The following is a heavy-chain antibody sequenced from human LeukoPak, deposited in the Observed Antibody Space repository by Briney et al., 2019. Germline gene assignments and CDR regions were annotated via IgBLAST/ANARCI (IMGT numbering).Heavy chain of an antibody. V-gene: IGHV3-21*01. D-gene: IGHD3-22*01. CDR1: GFTFSSYS. CDR2: ISSSSSYI. Sequence: GGSLRLSCAASGFTFSSYSMNWVRQAPGKGLEWVSSISSSSSYIYYADSVKGRFTISRDNAKNSLYLQMNSLRAEDTAVYYCASFDTNDSSGDYFGHPKDYCGQGTLVTVSS. J-gene: IGHJ4*02. CDR3: ASFDTNDSSGDYFGHPKDY.